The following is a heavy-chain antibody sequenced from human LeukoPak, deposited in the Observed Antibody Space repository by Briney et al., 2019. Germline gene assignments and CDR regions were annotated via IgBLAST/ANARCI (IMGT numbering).Heavy chain of an antibody. J-gene: IGHJ4*02. D-gene: IGHD5-18*01. CDR1: GGSIINYY. Sequence: ASETLSLTCTGSGGSIINYYWSWIRQPPGKGLEWIGYVYYTGSTNYNPSLKSRVTISVDTSKNQFSLKLSSVTAADTAVYYCARVQIGYSYGLFDYWGQGTLVTVSS. CDR3: ARVQIGYSYGLFDY. CDR2: VYYTGST. V-gene: IGHV4-59*01.